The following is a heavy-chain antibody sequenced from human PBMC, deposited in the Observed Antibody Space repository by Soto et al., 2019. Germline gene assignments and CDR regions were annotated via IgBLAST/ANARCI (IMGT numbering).Heavy chain of an antibody. CDR3: ARIYDYVWGSYRYFVPNYGMDV. D-gene: IGHD3-16*02. V-gene: IGHV1-3*01. CDR1: GYTFTSYA. Sequence: QVQLVQSGAEVKKPGASVKVSCKASGYTFTSYAMHWVRQAPGQRLEWMGWINAGNGNTKYSQKFQGRVTITRDTSANTAYMELSSLRSEDTAVYYCARIYDYVWGSYRYFVPNYGMDVWGQGTTVTVSS. CDR2: INAGNGNT. J-gene: IGHJ6*02.